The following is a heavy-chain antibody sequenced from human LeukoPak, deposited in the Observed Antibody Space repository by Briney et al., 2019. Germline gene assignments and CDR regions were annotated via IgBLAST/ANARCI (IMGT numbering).Heavy chain of an antibody. Sequence: GASVKVSCKASGYTFTTYDINWVRQAPGQGLEWMGWMNPNSGKTGYAQKFQGRVTMTRDTSISTAYMELSSLRSEDTAVYYCARAVRVGTIQFDYWGQGTLVTVSS. D-gene: IGHD1-26*01. CDR2: MNPNSGKT. CDR3: ARAVRVGTIQFDY. CDR1: GYTFTTYD. J-gene: IGHJ4*02. V-gene: IGHV1-8*01.